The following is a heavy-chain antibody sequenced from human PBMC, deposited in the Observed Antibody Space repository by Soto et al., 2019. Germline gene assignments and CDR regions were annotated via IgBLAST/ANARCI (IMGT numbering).Heavy chain of an antibody. D-gene: IGHD2-15*01. J-gene: IGHJ4*02. CDR1: GVTFSSYA. CDR2: IIPIVGTA. Sequence: QVQLVQSGAEVKKPGSSVKVSCTASGVTFSSYAISWVRQAPGQGLEWMGGIIPIVGTANYAQKFQGRVTITEDKSTSTAYMELSSLRSEDPAVYYCARGPGYSNSFDYWGQGTLVIVSS. V-gene: IGHV1-69*06. CDR3: ARGPGYSNSFDY.